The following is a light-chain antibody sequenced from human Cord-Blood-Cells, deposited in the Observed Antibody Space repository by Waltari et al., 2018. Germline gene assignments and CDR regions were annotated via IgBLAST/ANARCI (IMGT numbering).Light chain of an antibody. Sequence: QSALTQPRSVSGSPGQSVTISCTGTSSDVGGYNYVSWYQQHPGKAPKLIIYDVSKRPSGVPDRFSGSKSGNTASLTISGLQAEDEADYYCCSYAGSYTKFGGGTKLTVL. J-gene: IGLJ3*02. CDR2: DVS. CDR3: CSYAGSYTK. V-gene: IGLV2-11*01. CDR1: SSDVGGYNY.